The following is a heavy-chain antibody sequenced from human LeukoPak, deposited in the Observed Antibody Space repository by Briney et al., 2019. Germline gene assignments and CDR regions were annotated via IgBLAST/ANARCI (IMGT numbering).Heavy chain of an antibody. Sequence: PGGSLRLSCTSSGFILSSFAMSWVRQAPGKGLEWVSSISSPGGNTYYADSVKGRFTISRDNSNNLVYLQMNSLRAEDTAVYYCAREGGYYHLDYWGQGTLVTVSS. CDR2: ISSPGGNT. CDR3: AREGGYYHLDY. V-gene: IGHV3-23*01. J-gene: IGHJ4*02. D-gene: IGHD3-22*01. CDR1: GFILSSFA.